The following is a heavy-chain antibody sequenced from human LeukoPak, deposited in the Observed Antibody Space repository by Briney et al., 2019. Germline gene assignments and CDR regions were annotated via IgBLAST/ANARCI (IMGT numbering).Heavy chain of an antibody. CDR3: ARVHDFWSGLFDY. CDR1: GYTFIVYY. V-gene: IGHV1-46*01. Sequence: ASVKVSCKASGYTFIVYYMHWVRQAPGQGLEWMGIINPLGGSTTYAHKFQDRVTMTRDTSTSTVYMELSSLRSEDTAVYYCARVHDFWSGLFDYWGQGTLVTVSS. D-gene: IGHD3-3*01. J-gene: IGHJ4*02. CDR2: INPLGGST.